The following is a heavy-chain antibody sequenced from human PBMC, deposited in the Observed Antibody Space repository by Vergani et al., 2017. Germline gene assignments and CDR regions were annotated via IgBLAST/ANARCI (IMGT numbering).Heavy chain of an antibody. V-gene: IGHV3-23*01. D-gene: IGHD6-13*01. J-gene: IGHJ6*02. Sequence: EVQLLESGGGLVQPGGSLRLSCAASGFTFSSYAMSWVRQAPGKGLEWVSGISGSGDSTYYADSVKGRFTISRDKSKNTLYLQMNSLRAEDTAEHYCAKGNIVAAGSVYYYYGMDVWGQGTTVTVSS. CDR1: GFTFSSYA. CDR3: AKGNIVAAGSVYYYYGMDV. CDR2: ISGSGDST.